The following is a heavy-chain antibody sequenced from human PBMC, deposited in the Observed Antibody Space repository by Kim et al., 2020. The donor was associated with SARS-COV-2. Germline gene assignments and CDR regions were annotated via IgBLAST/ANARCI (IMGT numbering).Heavy chain of an antibody. CDR3: ARGRGNRYYGTDV. V-gene: IGHV4-34*01. Sequence: YNPSLRGRLTISVDTSKNPFSLQLSSVTAADTAVYYCARGRGNRYYGTDVWGQGTTVTVSS. J-gene: IGHJ6*02. D-gene: IGHD3-10*01.